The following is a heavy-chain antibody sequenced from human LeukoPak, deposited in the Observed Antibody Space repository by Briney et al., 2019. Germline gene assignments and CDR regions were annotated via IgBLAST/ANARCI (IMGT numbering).Heavy chain of an antibody. CDR1: GYTFTGYY. D-gene: IGHD3-3*01. V-gene: IGHV1-2*02. CDR2: INPNSGGT. CDR3: VRDARRDYDFWSGYLDY. J-gene: IGHJ4*02. Sequence: ASVKVSCKASGYTFTGYYMHCVRQAPGQRPGGMRWINPNSGGTNYAQKFQGRVTMTRDTSISTAYMELSRLRSDDTAVYYCVRDARRDYDFWSGYLDYWGQGTLVTVSS.